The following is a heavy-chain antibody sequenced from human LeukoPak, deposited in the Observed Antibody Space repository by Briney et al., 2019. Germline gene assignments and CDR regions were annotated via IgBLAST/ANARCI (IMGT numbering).Heavy chain of an antibody. CDR2: ISYDGRTK. CDR3: VRGSSSFYDSSGYSYYFDN. Sequence: GGSLRLSCAASGFTFNSYAIHWVRQAPGKGLEWLTIISYDGRTKYYADCVKGRFIISRDNSKNTLYLQMDSLRPEDTAVYYCVRGSSSFYDSSGYSYYFDNWGQGTLVTVSS. V-gene: IGHV3-30*04. J-gene: IGHJ4*02. D-gene: IGHD3-22*01. CDR1: GFTFNSYA.